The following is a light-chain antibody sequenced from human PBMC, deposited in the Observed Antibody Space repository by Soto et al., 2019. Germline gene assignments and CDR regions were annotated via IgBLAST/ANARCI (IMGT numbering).Light chain of an antibody. CDR3: QQSYSSPPT. CDR2: AAS. J-gene: IGKJ1*01. Sequence: DIQLTQSPSALSASVRDRATITCRASQYLRSALGWYQQKPGKVPKLLIYAASTLQSGVPSRFSGSRSGPDFTLTISSLQPEDFATYYCQQSYSSPPTFGQGTKVDIK. CDR1: QYLRSA. V-gene: IGKV1-39*01.